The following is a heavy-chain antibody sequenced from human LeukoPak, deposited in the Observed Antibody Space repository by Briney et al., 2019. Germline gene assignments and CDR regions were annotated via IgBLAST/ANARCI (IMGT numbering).Heavy chain of an antibody. CDR1: GGTFSGYY. Sequence: SETLSLTCAVYGGTFSGYYWSWLRQPPGKGLEWIGEINHSGSTNYNPSLKSRVTISVDTSKNQFSLRLSSVTAADTAVYYGAREKPGVITMVRGVRKRNYFDYWGQGTLVTVSS. V-gene: IGHV4-34*01. D-gene: IGHD3-10*01. CDR3: AREKPGVITMVRGVRKRNYFDY. J-gene: IGHJ4*02. CDR2: INHSGST.